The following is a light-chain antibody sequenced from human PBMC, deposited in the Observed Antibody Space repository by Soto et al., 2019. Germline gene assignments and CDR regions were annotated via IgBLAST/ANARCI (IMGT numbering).Light chain of an antibody. V-gene: IGKV3-11*01. J-gene: IGKJ1*01. CDR3: QQRSYWPWT. CDR1: QSISSY. Sequence: EIVLTQSPATLSLSPGEGATLSCRASQSISSYLAWYQQKPGQAPRLLIYDASNRATGIPARFSGRGSGTDFSLTISSREPEDFAVYYCQQRSYWPWTFGQGTKVEIE. CDR2: DAS.